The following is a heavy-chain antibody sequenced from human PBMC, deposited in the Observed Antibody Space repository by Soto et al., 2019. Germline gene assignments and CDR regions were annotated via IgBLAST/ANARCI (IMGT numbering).Heavy chain of an antibody. CDR1: GYTFTNYA. D-gene: IGHD1-26*01. J-gene: IGHJ6*02. Sequence: QVQLVQSGAEVKKPGASVKVSCKASGYTFTNYAMHWVRQAPGQRLEWMGWINAGNGNTKYSQKFQGSVTITRDTSATTAYMGLSSLRYEDTAVYYCASSHIEEAPSGMDVWGQGTTVTLSS. V-gene: IGHV1-3*01. CDR3: ASSHIEEAPSGMDV. CDR2: INAGNGNT.